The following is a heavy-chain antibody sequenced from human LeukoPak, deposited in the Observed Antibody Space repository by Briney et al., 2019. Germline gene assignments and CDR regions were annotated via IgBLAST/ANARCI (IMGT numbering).Heavy chain of an antibody. D-gene: IGHD1-26*01. CDR3: AKEPFPPELGVDY. CDR2: ISGSGGST. V-gene: IGHV3-23*01. J-gene: IGHJ4*02. Sequence: HPGGSLRLSCAASGFSFSGFSMSWVRQAPGKGLEWVSAISGSGGSTYYADSVKGRFTISRDNSKHTLYLQMDSVRAEETAISYCAKEPFPPELGVDYWGQGTLVTVSS. CDR1: GFSFSGFS.